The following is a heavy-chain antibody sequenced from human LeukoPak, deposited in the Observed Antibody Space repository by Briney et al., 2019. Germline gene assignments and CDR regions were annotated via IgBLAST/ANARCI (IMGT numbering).Heavy chain of an antibody. CDR2: IRGGGGSA. CDR3: ARDPNGDYIGAFDM. CDR1: GLPFNTYG. Sequence: PGGSLRLSCAVSGLPFNTYGMHWVRQAPGKGPEWVSAIRGGGGSAFYADSVKGRFTISRDNSKYTLFLQMNSLRAEDTAVYYCARDPNGDYIGAFDMWGPGTMVTVSS. D-gene: IGHD4-17*01. V-gene: IGHV3-23*01. J-gene: IGHJ3*02.